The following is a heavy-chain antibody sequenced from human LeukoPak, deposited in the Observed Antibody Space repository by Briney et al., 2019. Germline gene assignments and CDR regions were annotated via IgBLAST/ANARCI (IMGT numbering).Heavy chain of an antibody. CDR2: ISSSSSTI. CDR3: ARSYGAFDI. CDR1: GFSFNSYW. V-gene: IGHV3-48*04. D-gene: IGHD3-10*01. J-gene: IGHJ3*02. Sequence: GGSLRLSCAASGFSFNSYWMSWVRQAPGKGLEWVSYISSSSSTIYYADSVKGRFTISRDNAKNSLYLQMNSLRAEDTAVYYCARSYGAFDIWGQGTMVTVSS.